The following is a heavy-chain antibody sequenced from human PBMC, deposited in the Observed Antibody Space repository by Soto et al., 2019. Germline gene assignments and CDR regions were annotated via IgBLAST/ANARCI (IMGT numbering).Heavy chain of an antibody. CDR1: GYTFTVYY. D-gene: IGHD1-26*01. V-gene: IGHV1-2*02. Sequence: GASVKVSCKASGYTFTVYYMHWVLQAPGQGLDWMGWINPKSGGTMYPQKFQGRVTMTWDTSISTAYMALTRLRSDDTAVYYCARDLAKGGGSAGFDSWGQGTLVTVSS. CDR2: INPKSGGT. CDR3: ARDLAKGGGSAGFDS. J-gene: IGHJ4*02.